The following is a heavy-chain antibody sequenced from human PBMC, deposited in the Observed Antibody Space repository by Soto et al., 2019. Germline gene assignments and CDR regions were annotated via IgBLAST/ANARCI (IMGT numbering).Heavy chain of an antibody. CDR2: IRTNSRGATT. Sequence: EVQVVESGGGLVQPGRSLRLSCTTSGFVFGDYEMSWVRQAPGKGLEWVGCIRTNSRGATTEDAASVRGRFTISRDDSKSGAYRQMNSLKIEDTAVYYCTRGVVIGYWGQGTLVTVSS. CDR1: GFVFGDYE. V-gene: IGHV3-49*04. J-gene: IGHJ4*02. CDR3: TRGVVIGY.